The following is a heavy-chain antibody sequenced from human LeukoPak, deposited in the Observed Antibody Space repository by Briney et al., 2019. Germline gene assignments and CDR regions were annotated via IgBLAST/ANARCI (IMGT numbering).Heavy chain of an antibody. CDR2: IRGSDGST. Sequence: GGSLRLSCAASGFTFSSYVINWVRQAPGKGLEWVSGIRGSDGSTYYADSVRGRFTISRDNSKNTLYLQMNSLRAEDTAAYYCARGLDLSYWGQGALVAVSS. D-gene: IGHD3-10*01. CDR3: ARGLDLSY. J-gene: IGHJ4*02. CDR1: GFTFSSYV. V-gene: IGHV3-23*01.